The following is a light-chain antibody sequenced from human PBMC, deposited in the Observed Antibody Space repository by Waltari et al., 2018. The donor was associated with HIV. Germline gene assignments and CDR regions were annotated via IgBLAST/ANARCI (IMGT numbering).Light chain of an antibody. Sequence: QSALTQPASVSGSPGQSITISCTGTSSDVGGYIHVSWYQQHPGKAPKLMIYDVSNRPSGVSNRFSGSKSGNTASLTISGLQAEDEADYYCSSYTSSSTPWVFGGGTKLTVL. CDR3: SSYTSSSTPWV. V-gene: IGLV2-14*01. CDR2: DVS. J-gene: IGLJ3*02. CDR1: SSDVGGYIH.